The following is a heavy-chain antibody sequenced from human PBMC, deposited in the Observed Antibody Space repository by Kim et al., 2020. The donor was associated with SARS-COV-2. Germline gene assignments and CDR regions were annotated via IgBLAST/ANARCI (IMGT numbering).Heavy chain of an antibody. V-gene: IGHV3-23*01. CDR2: ISGSGGST. Sequence: GGSLRLSCAASGFTFSSYAMSWVRQAPGKGLEWVSAISGSGGSTYNADSVKGRFTISRDNSKNTLYLQMNSLRAEDSAVYYCAKIEKTSGWYSSFDYWGQGTLVSVSS. CDR1: GFTFSSYA. D-gene: IGHD6-19*01. J-gene: IGHJ4*02. CDR3: AKIEKTSGWYSSFDY.